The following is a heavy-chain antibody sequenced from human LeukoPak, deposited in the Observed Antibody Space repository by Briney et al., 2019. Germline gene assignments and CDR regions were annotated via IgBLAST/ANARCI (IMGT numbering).Heavy chain of an antibody. D-gene: IGHD5-18*01. J-gene: IGHJ5*02. CDR3: ARDYLFDGTEAAMVLGWFAP. CDR1: GDSISRSDSY. CDR2: IYYSGRT. V-gene: IGHV4-39*02. Sequence: PSETLSLTCSVSGDSISRSDSYWDWIRQPPGKGLEWIGTIYYSGRTYYSPSLKSRVTMSVDTSSNQFSLTLRSVTAADTAVYYCARDYLFDGTEAAMVLGWFAPWGQGTLVTVSS.